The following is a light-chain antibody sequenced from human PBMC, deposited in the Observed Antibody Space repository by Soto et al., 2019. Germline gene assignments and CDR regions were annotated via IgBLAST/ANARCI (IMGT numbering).Light chain of an antibody. V-gene: IGKV3-15*01. CDR1: QSVSSS. CDR2: GAS. J-gene: IGKJ3*01. Sequence: EIVMTQSPATLSVSPGERATLSCRASQSVSSSLAWYQQKPGQAPRLLIYGASTRATGIPARFSGSGFGTEFTLTISSLQSEDFAIYYCQQSNNWPQTFGPGTRVDIK. CDR3: QQSNNWPQT.